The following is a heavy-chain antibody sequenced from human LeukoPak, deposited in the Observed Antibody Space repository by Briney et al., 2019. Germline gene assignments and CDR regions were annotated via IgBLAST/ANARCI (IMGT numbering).Heavy chain of an antibody. J-gene: IGHJ5*02. CDR3: ARDLGRGSGYFDSWFDP. Sequence: SQTLSLTCTVSGGSISSGGYYWGWIRQHPGKGLEWIGYIYYSGSTYYNASLKSRVTISVDTSKNQFSLRLSSVTAADTAVYYCARDLGRGSGYFDSWFDPWGQGTLVTVSS. D-gene: IGHD3-3*01. CDR1: GGSISSGGYY. V-gene: IGHV4-31*03. CDR2: IYYSGST.